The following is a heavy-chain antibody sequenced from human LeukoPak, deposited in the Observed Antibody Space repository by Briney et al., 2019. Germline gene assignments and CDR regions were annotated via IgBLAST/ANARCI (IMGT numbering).Heavy chain of an antibody. CDR1: GFTFSSYW. V-gene: IGHV3-74*01. D-gene: IGHD4-11*01. Sequence: GGSLRLSCAASGFTFSSYWMHWVRQAPGKGLVWVSRINSDGSSTSYADSVKGRFTISRDNAKNTLYLQMNSLRAEDTAVYHCAKDASTVTTQGDYWGQGTLVTVSS. J-gene: IGHJ4*02. CDR3: AKDASTVTTQGDY. CDR2: INSDGSST.